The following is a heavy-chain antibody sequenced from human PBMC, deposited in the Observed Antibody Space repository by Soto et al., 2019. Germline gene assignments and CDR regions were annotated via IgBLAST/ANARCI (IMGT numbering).Heavy chain of an antibody. J-gene: IGHJ4*02. CDR3: AREQYNWKL. CDR2: VYHTGNT. CDR1: GVSITPYY. V-gene: IGHV4-59*01. D-gene: IGHD1-20*01. Sequence: SETLSLTCTVSGVSITPYYWTWIRHPPGKGLEWIGYVYHTGNTYYNPSLKSRVTISPGTSKNQVSLRLKSVTAADTAVYYCAREQYNWKLWGQGTLVTVSS.